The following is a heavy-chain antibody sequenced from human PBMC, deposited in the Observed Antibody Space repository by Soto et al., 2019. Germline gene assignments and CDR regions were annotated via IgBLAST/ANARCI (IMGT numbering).Heavy chain of an antibody. Sequence: PSETLSLTCTVSGASITYGGYSWSWIRQTPGKGLEWIGYINHLETTFYNPSFESRLTLSIDRAKNQFSLNLNSMSAADRAVYFCARGGVSDSFDYWGQGILVTVPS. V-gene: IGHV4-30-2*01. J-gene: IGHJ4*02. CDR2: INHLETT. CDR3: ARGGVSDSFDY. D-gene: IGHD2-8*01. CDR1: GASITYGGYS.